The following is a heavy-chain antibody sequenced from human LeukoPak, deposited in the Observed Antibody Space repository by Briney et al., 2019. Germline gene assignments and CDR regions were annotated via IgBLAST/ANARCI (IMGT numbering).Heavy chain of an antibody. Sequence: SETLSLTCAVYGGSFSGYYWRWIRQPPGKGLEWIGEINHSGSTNYNPSLKSRVTISVDTSKNQFSLKLSSVTAADTAVYYCARGHYGGNSGWFDPWGQGTLVTVSS. J-gene: IGHJ5*02. D-gene: IGHD4-23*01. CDR1: GGSFSGYY. CDR3: ARGHYGGNSGWFDP. V-gene: IGHV4-34*01. CDR2: INHSGST.